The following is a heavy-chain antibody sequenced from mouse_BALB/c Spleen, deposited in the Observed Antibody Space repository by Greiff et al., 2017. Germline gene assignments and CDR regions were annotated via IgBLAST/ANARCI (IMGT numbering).Heavy chain of an antibody. CDR3: ARSGTTATKVLLYYYAMDY. D-gene: IGHD1-2*01. CDR1: GFTFSSFG. Sequence: EVMLVESGGGLVQPGGSRKLSCAASGFTFSSFGMHWVRQAPEKGLEWVAYISSGSSTIYYADTVKGRFTISRDNPKNTLFLQMTSLRSEDTAMYYCARSGTTATKVLLYYYAMDYWGQGTSVTVSS. CDR2: ISSGSSTI. J-gene: IGHJ4*01. V-gene: IGHV5-17*02.